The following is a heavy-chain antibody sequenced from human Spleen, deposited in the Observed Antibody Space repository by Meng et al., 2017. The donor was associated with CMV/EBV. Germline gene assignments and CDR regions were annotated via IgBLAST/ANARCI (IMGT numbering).Heavy chain of an antibody. J-gene: IGHJ5*02. V-gene: IGHV4-61*02. Sequence: EPGPGLVKPYQPPSPPLTSSGGSINSGSYYGSWFRQPVGKGREWIGEINHSGSTNSNPSLKSRVTISVDTSKNQFSLKLSSVTAADTAVYYCARGTYYYGSGRGWFDPWGQGTLVTVSS. D-gene: IGHD3-10*01. CDR2: INHSGST. CDR1: GGSINSGSYY. CDR3: ARGTYYYGSGRGWFDP.